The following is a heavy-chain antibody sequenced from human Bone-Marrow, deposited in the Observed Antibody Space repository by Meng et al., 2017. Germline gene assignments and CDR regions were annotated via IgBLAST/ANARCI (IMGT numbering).Heavy chain of an antibody. Sequence: SETLSLTCAVYGGSFSGYYWSWIRQPPGKGLEWIGEINHSGSTNYNPSLKSRVTISVDTSKNQFSLKLSSVTAADTAVYYCARGRANGILPDYWGQGTLVT. CDR2: INHSGST. V-gene: IGHV4-34*01. CDR3: ARGRANGILPDY. D-gene: IGHD1-1*01. CDR1: GGSFSGYY. J-gene: IGHJ4*02.